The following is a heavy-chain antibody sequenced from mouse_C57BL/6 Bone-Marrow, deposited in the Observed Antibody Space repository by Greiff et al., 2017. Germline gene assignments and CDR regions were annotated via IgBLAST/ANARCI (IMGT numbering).Heavy chain of an antibody. V-gene: IGHV5-6*01. D-gene: IGHD2-2*01. CDR3: ARQGVTHFWYAMDY. CDR2: LSSGGSYT. Sequence: EVQLVESGGDLVKPGGSLKLSCAASGFTFSSYGMSWVRQTPDKRLEWVATLSSGGSYTYYPDSVKGRVTISRDNAKNTLYLQMSSLKSEDTAMYYCARQGVTHFWYAMDYWGQGTSVTVSS. CDR1: GFTFSSYG. J-gene: IGHJ4*01.